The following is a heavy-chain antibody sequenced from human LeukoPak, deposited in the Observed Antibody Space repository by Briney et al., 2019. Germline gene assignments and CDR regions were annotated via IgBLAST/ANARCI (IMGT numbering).Heavy chain of an antibody. CDR2: IKSKSDGGTT. J-gene: IGHJ3*01. Sequence: GGSLRLSCAASGFTFSNALMTWVRQAPGKGLERVGHIKSKSDGGTTDCAAAVKGRFTISRDDSKNALYLQMNSLKTEDTALYYCTTWDGVDWGQGTMVTVSS. CDR3: TTWDGVD. CDR1: GFTFSNAL. D-gene: IGHD1-26*01. V-gene: IGHV3-15*01.